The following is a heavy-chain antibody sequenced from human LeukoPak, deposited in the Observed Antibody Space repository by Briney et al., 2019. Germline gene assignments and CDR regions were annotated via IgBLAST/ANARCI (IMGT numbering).Heavy chain of an antibody. V-gene: IGHV3-7*01. J-gene: IGHJ4*02. CDR1: EFTFSNYW. Sequence: GGSLRLSCAASEFTFSNYWMSWVRQAPGKGLEWVANINQDGSEKYYVDSVNGRFTISRDNAKNSLYLQMNSLRAEDTAVYYCARGPAIGTVDYWGQGTLVTVSS. CDR2: INQDGSEK. CDR3: ARGPAIGTVDY. D-gene: IGHD6-13*01.